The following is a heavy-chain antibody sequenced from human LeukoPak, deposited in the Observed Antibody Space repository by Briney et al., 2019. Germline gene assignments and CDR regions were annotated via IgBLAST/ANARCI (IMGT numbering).Heavy chain of an antibody. Sequence: ASVKVSCKASGYTFTSFGLSWVRQAPGQGLEWMGWVSAYNGNTNYAQKFQGRVTMTTDTSASTGYMELRSLRSDDTAVYYCGGRTVAATSGSDYWGQGTLVTVSS. CDR2: VSAYNGNT. D-gene: IGHD6-19*01. CDR1: GYTFTSFG. V-gene: IGHV1-18*01. J-gene: IGHJ4*02. CDR3: GGRTVAATSGSDY.